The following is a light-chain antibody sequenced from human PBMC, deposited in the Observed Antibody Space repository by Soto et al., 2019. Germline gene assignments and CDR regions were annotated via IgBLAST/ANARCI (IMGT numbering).Light chain of an antibody. CDR2: GAS. CDR1: LSVNTNY. Sequence: EIVLTQSPGTLYLSPGERAILSCRASLSVNTNYFAWYQQKSGQAPRLLIYGASSRATGIPDRFSGSWSGTDFTLTISRLEPEDVAAYFCQQYGSSPITFGQGTRLEIK. J-gene: IGKJ5*01. V-gene: IGKV3-20*01. CDR3: QQYGSSPIT.